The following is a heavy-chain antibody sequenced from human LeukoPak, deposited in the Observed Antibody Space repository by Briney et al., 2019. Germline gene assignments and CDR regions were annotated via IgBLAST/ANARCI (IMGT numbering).Heavy chain of an antibody. CDR2: IYTSGST. CDR3: ARDGYYYDSSGYYSLDY. CDR1: GGSISSGSYY. V-gene: IGHV4-61*02. Sequence: SETLSLTCTVSGGSISSGSYYWSWIRQPAGKGLEWIGRIYTSGSTIYNPSLKSRVSMSVDTSKNQFSLKLSSVTAADTAVYYCARDGYYYDSSGYYSLDYWGQGTLVTVSS. D-gene: IGHD3-22*01. J-gene: IGHJ4*02.